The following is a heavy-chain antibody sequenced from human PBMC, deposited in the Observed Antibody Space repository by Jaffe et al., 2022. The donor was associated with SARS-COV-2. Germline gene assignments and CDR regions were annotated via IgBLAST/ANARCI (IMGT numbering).Heavy chain of an antibody. J-gene: IGHJ6*02. CDR1: GFTFSSYS. D-gene: IGHD6-19*01. CDR2: ISSSSSYI. Sequence: EVQLVESGGGLVKPGGSLRLSCAASGFTFSSYSMNWVRQAPGKGLEWVSSISSSSSYIYYADSVKGRFTISRDNAKNSLYLQMNSLRAEDTAVYYCARDSSENPNWVYYGMDVWGQGTTVTVSS. V-gene: IGHV3-21*01. CDR3: ARDSSENPNWVYYGMDV.